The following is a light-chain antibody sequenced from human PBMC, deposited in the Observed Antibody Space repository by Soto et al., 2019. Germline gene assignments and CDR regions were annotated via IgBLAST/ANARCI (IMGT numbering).Light chain of an antibody. V-gene: IGLV2-14*01. CDR1: SSDVGGYNY. J-gene: IGLJ2*01. Sequence: SVLTQPASVSVSPGQSITFSCTGTSSDVGGYNYVSWYQQHPGKAPKLMIYEVSYRPSGVSNRFSGSKSGNTASLTISGLQAEDEADYYCSSYTGSSTLVFGGGTKVTVL. CDR3: SSYTGSSTLV. CDR2: EVS.